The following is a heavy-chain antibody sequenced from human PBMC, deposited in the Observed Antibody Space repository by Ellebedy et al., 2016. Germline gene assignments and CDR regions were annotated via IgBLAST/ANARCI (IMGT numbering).Heavy chain of an antibody. J-gene: IGHJ4*02. CDR2: IYYSGST. CDR1: GGSVRSGSYY. V-gene: IGHV4-61*01. D-gene: IGHD6-13*01. CDR3: ARASDWLAAASTFDY. Sequence: GSLRLSCTVSGGSVRSGSYYWSWIRQPPGKGPEWIGYIYYSGSTNYNPSLKSRVTISSDTSKNQFSLKLRSVTAADTAVYYCARASDWLAAASTFDYWGQGSLVTVSS.